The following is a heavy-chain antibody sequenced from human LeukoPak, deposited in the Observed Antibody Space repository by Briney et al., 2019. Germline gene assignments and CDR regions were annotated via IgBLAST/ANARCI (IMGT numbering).Heavy chain of an antibody. CDR2: SHSGGNP. V-gene: IGHV3-53*01. Sequence: GGSLRLSCEASGFTVSSNHMTWVRQAPGKGLEWVSLSHSGGNPYYADSVKGRFTISRDNSKNTVYLQMNSLRAEDTAVYYCARDYYDSSGYYGGVDYWGQGTLVTVSS. D-gene: IGHD3-22*01. CDR3: ARDYYDSSGYYGGVDY. CDR1: GFTVSSNH. J-gene: IGHJ4*02.